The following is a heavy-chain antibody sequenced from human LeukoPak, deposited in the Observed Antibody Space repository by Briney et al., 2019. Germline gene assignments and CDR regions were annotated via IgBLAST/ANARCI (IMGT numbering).Heavy chain of an antibody. J-gene: IGHJ6*02. Sequence: PGGSLRLSCAASGFTFSSYAMSWVRQAPGKGLEWASDISGSGGRTYYADSVKGRFTISRDNPKNTLYLQMNSLRAEDTAVYYCAKDQSYSGYDLDYGMDVWGQGTTVTVSS. CDR2: ISGSGGRT. D-gene: IGHD5-12*01. V-gene: IGHV3-23*01. CDR1: GFTFSSYA. CDR3: AKDQSYSGYDLDYGMDV.